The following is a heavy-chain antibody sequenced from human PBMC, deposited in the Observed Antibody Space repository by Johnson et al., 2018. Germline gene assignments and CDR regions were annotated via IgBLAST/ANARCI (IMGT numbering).Heavy chain of an antibody. V-gene: IGHV3-7*04. CDR2: IKPDGSEK. CDR3: ARVLRGITIFGFDY. CDR1: GFTFSSYS. Sequence: EVQLVESGGGLVQPGGSLRLSCSASGFTFSSYSMIWVRQAPGKGLEWVAHIKPDGSEKSYVDSVKGRFTISREKAKKSLYLQMNSLRAEDTAVYYCARVLRGITIFGFDYWGQGTLVTVSS. J-gene: IGHJ4*02. D-gene: IGHD3-3*01.